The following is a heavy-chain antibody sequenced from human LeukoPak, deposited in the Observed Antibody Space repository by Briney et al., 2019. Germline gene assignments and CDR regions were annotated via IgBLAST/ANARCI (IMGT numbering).Heavy chain of an antibody. J-gene: IGHJ3*02. CDR2: IYYSGST. CDR1: GGSFSSSLYY. D-gene: IGHD3-10*01. Sequence: SETLSLTCTVSGGSFSSSLYYRGWIRQPPGKGLEWIGSIYYSGSTNYKPSLKSRVTLSVNTSKNQFSLKLSSVTAADTAVYYCARHLSSMVRGPDAFDIWGQGTMVTVSS. CDR3: ARHLSSMVRGPDAFDI. V-gene: IGHV4-39*01.